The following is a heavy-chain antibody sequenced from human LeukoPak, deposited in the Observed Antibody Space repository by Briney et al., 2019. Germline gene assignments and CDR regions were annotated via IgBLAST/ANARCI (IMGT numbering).Heavy chain of an antibody. V-gene: IGHV3-66*01. CDR3: AKATSTVTTPHPLDY. J-gene: IGHJ4*02. Sequence: PGGSLRLSCAASGFTVSSNYMSWVRQAPGKGLEWVSVIYSGGSTYYADSVKGRFTISRDNSKNTLYLQMNSLRAEDTAVYYCAKATSTVTTPHPLDYWGQGTLVTVSS. CDR2: IYSGGST. CDR1: GFTVSSNY. D-gene: IGHD4-17*01.